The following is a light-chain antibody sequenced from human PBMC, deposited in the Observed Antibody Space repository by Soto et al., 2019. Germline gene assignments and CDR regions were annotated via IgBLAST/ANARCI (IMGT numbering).Light chain of an antibody. CDR1: SSDVGAYNY. CDR3: TSYTSISPYV. Sequence: QSSLTQPASVSGSPGQSITISCTGTSSDVGAYNYVSLYQQHPGKAPKLMIYEVSNRPAGVSNRFSGSKSGNTASLTISGLQAEDEADYYCTSYTSISPYVFGTGTKVTVL. V-gene: IGLV2-14*01. CDR2: EVS. J-gene: IGLJ1*01.